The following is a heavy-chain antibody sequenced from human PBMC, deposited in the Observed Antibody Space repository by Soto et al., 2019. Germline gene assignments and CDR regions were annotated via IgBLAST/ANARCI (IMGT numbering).Heavy chain of an antibody. CDR3: AKDLTRQPAYWLDP. V-gene: IGHV1-2*02. J-gene: IGHJ5*02. D-gene: IGHD3-16*01. Sequence: ASVKVSCKASGYIFSSHCIYWLRQAPGQGLEWMGWINAHSGGTEYAQKFQGRVTLTRDTSIATAYLTLTSLTSDDTALYYCAKDLTRQPAYWLDPWGQGTQVTVSS. CDR1: GYIFSSHC. CDR2: INAHSGGT.